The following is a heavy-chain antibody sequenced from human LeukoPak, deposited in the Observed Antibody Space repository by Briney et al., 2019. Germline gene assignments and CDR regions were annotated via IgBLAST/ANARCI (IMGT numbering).Heavy chain of an antibody. D-gene: IGHD3-10*01. J-gene: IGHJ3*02. CDR2: IYYSGST. Sequence: SETLSLTCTVSGGSISSYYWSWIRQPPGTGLEWIGYIYYSGSTNYNPSLKSRVTISVDTSKNQFSLKLSSVTAADTAVYYCARHYYYGSGSHPGAFDIWGQGTMVTVSS. CDR1: GGSISSYY. CDR3: ARHYYYGSGSHPGAFDI. V-gene: IGHV4-59*08.